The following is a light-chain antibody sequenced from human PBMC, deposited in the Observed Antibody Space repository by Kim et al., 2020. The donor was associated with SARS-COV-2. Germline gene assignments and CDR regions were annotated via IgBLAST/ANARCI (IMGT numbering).Light chain of an antibody. Sequence: RATINCKSSQSVLYSSTNKNYLAWYQQKSGQPPKLLIYWASTRESGVPDRFSGSGSGTDFTLTISSLQAEDVAVYYCQQYYSTPYTFGQGTKLEI. V-gene: IGKV4-1*01. J-gene: IGKJ2*01. CDR1: QSVLYSSTNKNY. CDR2: WAS. CDR3: QQYYSTPYT.